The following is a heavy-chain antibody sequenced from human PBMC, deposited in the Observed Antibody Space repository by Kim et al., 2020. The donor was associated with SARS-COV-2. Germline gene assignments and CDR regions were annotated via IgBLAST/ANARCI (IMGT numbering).Heavy chain of an antibody. CDR3: ARGWPTLIAVAGPSDY. Sequence: ASVKVSCKASGYTFTTYGITWVRQAPGQGLEWMGWISCYNGNTNYAQKLQGRVTMTTDTSTSTAYMELRSLRSDDTAVYYCARGWPTLIAVAGPSDYWGQGTLVTVSS. CDR2: ISCYNGNT. CDR1: GYTFTTYG. V-gene: IGHV1-18*04. D-gene: IGHD6-19*01. J-gene: IGHJ4*02.